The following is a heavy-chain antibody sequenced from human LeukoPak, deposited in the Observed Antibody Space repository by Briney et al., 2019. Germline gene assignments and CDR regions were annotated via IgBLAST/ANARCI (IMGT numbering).Heavy chain of an antibody. D-gene: IGHD1-1*01. CDR1: GGTFSSYA. CDR3: ARHVGSTELDLEYYFDY. J-gene: IGHJ4*02. Sequence: SVKVSCKASGGTFSSYAISWVRQAPGQGLEWMGGIIPIFGTANYAQKFQGRVTITADESTSTAYKELSSLRSEDTAVYYCARHVGSTELDLEYYFDYWGQGTLVTVSS. CDR2: IIPIFGTA. V-gene: IGHV1-69*13.